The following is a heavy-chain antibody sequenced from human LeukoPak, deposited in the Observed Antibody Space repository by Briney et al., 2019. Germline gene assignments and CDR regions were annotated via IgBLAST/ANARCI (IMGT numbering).Heavy chain of an antibody. CDR2: IYTSGST. J-gene: IGHJ3*02. D-gene: IGHD5-24*01. CDR3: ARESIDGMAVAFDI. Sequence: SETLSLTCTVSGGSISSYYWSWIRQPAGKGLEWIGRIYTSGSTNYNPSLKSRVTMSVDTSKNQFSQKLSSVTAADTAVYYCARESIDGMAVAFDIWGQGTMVTVSS. V-gene: IGHV4-4*07. CDR1: GGSISSYY.